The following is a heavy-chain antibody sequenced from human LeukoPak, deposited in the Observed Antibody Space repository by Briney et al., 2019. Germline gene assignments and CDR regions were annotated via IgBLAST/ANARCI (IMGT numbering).Heavy chain of an antibody. Sequence: ASVKVSCKASGYTFTGYYMHWVRQAPGQGLEWMGRISPNSGGTNYAQKFQGRVTTTRDTSISTAYMELSRLRSDDTAVYYCARVRVAAANDYWGQGTLVTVSS. D-gene: IGHD6-13*01. CDR2: ISPNSGGT. CDR1: GYTFTGYY. V-gene: IGHV1-2*06. J-gene: IGHJ4*02. CDR3: ARVRVAAANDY.